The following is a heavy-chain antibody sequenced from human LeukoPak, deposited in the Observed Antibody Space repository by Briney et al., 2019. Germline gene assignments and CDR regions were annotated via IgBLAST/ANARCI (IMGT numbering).Heavy chain of an antibody. V-gene: IGHV1-69*01. J-gene: IGHJ3*02. CDR2: IIPSFGSA. D-gene: IGHD5-24*01. CDR1: GGNFRDYA. Sequence: SVKVSCKASGGNFRDYAISWVRQAPGQGLEWMGGIIPSFGSANSAQKFQGGVTITADESTSTVYMVLSSLRLEDTAVYYCAKRAEMTTIHSFDIWGQGTMVTVSS. CDR3: AKRAEMTTIHSFDI.